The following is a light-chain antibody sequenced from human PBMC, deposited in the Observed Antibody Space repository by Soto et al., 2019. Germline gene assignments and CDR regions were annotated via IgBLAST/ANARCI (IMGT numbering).Light chain of an antibody. CDR3: QKYDIAPIT. V-gene: IGKV1-27*01. CDR2: ATS. CDR1: QPISNY. J-gene: IGKJ5*01. Sequence: DIQMTQSPSSLSASVGDRVTITCRASQPISNYLAWYQQKPGKVPKLLIYATSTLQSGVPSRFSGSGSRTDFTLIIGGLQPEDVATYYCQKYDIAPITFGQGTRLEIK.